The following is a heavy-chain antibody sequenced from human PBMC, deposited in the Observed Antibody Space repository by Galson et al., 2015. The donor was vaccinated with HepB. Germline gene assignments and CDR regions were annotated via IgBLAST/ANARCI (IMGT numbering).Heavy chain of an antibody. V-gene: IGHV3-33*03. Sequence: SLRLSCAASGFSFSNYGMHWVRQAPGKGLEWVALIWKDGSNKYFSDSVKGRFTISRDNSKKTLYLQMNSLRAEDTAVYYCAKERYDYVWGSYRPYCFDYWGQGTLVTVSS. J-gene: IGHJ4*02. CDR1: GFSFSNYG. CDR3: AKERYDYVWGSYRPYCFDY. D-gene: IGHD3-16*02. CDR2: IWKDGSNK.